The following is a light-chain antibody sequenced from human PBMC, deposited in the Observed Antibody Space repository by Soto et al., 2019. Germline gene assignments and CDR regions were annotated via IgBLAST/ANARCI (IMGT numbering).Light chain of an antibody. Sequence: EIVLTQSPATLSLSPGERATLSCRASQSVTNYLAWYQQKPGQAPRLLIYETSNRATGVPARFSGSGSGTDVTFTISSLEPEDFAVYYCQQRSNWRLTFGGGTKVEIK. CDR1: QSVTNY. CDR3: QQRSNWRLT. V-gene: IGKV3-11*01. CDR2: ETS. J-gene: IGKJ4*01.